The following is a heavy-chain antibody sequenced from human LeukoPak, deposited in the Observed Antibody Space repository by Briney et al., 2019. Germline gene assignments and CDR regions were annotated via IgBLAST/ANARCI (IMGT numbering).Heavy chain of an antibody. CDR2: IYPRGGST. Sequence: ASVKVSCKASGYTFTSNYIHWVRQAPGQGLEWMGMIYPRGGSTSYAQKFQGRVTVTRDTSTSTVHMELSGLRSEDTAVYYCARDQEGFDYWGQGTLVTVSS. J-gene: IGHJ4*02. CDR1: GYTFTSNY. CDR3: ARDQEGFDY. V-gene: IGHV1-46*01.